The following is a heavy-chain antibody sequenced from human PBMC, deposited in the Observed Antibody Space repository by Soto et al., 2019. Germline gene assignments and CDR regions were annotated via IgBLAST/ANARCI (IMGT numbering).Heavy chain of an antibody. Sequence: VQLVESGGGVVQPGRSLRLSCAASGFTFSSYAMHWVRQAPGRGLEWVAVISYDGSNKYYADSVKGRFTISRDNSKNTLYLQMNSLRAEDTAVYYCAREDSSSFYGMDVWGQGTTVTVSS. V-gene: IGHV3-30-3*01. D-gene: IGHD6-13*01. CDR3: AREDSSSFYGMDV. CDR2: ISYDGSNK. J-gene: IGHJ6*02. CDR1: GFTFSSYA.